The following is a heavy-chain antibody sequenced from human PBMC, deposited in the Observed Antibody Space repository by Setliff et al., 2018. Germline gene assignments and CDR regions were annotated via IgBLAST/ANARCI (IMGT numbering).Heavy chain of an antibody. CDR2: IYHSGST. CDR1: GYSISSGYY. V-gene: IGHV4-38-2*01. Sequence: SETLSLTCAVSGYSISSGYYWGWIRQPPGKGLEWIGSIYHSGSTYYNPSLKSRVTISVDTSKNQVSLKLNSVTATDTAVYYCAGNPYYSNSPHFDYWGQGTLVTVSS. J-gene: IGHJ4*02. D-gene: IGHD4-4*01. CDR3: AGNPYYSNSPHFDY.